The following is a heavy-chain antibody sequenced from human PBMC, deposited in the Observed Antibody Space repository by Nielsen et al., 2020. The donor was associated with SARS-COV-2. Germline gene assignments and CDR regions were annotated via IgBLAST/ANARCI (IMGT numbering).Heavy chain of an antibody. D-gene: IGHD6-13*01. CDR3: ARQELVVFYFPD. Sequence: GGSLRLSCAASGFSFRTYWMSWVRQAPGKGLEWVANIKEDGSQKYYVDSVKGRFTISRDNAQNSLYLQMNSLRAEDTAVYYCARQELVVFYFPDWGQGTLVSVSS. V-gene: IGHV3-7*05. CDR1: GFSFRTYW. CDR2: IKEDGSQK. J-gene: IGHJ1*01.